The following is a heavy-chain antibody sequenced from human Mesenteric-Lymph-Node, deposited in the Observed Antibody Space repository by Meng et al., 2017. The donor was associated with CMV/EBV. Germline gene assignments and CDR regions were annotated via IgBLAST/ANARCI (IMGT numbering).Heavy chain of an antibody. CDR1: GFAFSRSW. D-gene: IGHD4-17*01. CDR2: TNSDGSAT. Sequence: SCAASGFAFSRSWMHSVRQPPGKGLLWVSRTNSDGSATNYADSVKGRFTVSRDNAKDTLYLQMNSLRVEDTGVYYCAREYYTTVGSDFWGQGTLVTVSS. CDR3: AREYYTTVGSDF. J-gene: IGHJ4*02. V-gene: IGHV3-74*01.